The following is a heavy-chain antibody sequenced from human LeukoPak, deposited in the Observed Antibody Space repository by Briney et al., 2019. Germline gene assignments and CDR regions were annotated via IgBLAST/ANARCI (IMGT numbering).Heavy chain of an antibody. CDR2: IYTSGST. CDR1: GGSISSCY. V-gene: IGHV4-4*07. D-gene: IGHD3-16*02. J-gene: IGHJ4*02. CDR3: ARSGITFGGVIVYFDY. Sequence: SETLSLTCTVSGGSISSCYWSWIRQPAGKGLEWIGRIYTSGSTNYNPSLKSRVTMSVDTSKNQFSLKLSSVTAADTAVYYCARSGITFGGVIVYFDYWGQGTLVTVSS.